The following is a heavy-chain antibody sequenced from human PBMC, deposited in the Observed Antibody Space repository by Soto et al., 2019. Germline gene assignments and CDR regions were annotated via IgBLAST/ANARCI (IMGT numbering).Heavy chain of an antibody. Sequence: PGGSLRLSCAASGFTFSIYGMHWVRHAPGKGLEWVAVISYDGSNKYYADSVKGRFTISRDNSKNTLYLQMNSLRAEDTAVYYCAKGRIAVEYGVDYWGQGTLVTVSS. V-gene: IGHV3-30*18. D-gene: IGHD6-19*01. CDR2: ISYDGSNK. CDR3: AKGRIAVEYGVDY. J-gene: IGHJ4*02. CDR1: GFTFSIYG.